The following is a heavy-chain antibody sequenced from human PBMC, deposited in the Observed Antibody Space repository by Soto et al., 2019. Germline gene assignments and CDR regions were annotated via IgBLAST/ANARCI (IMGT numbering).Heavy chain of an antibody. CDR1: GFSFSSYA. CDR2: ISTNGDST. V-gene: IGHV3-64*01. J-gene: IGHJ4*02. D-gene: IGHD1-20*01. Sequence: EVQLVESGGGLVQPGGSLRLSCAASGFSFSSYAMNWVRQAPGKGLEHVSAISTNGDSTYYANSVKGRFTISRDNSKNTLYLEMGSLSVEDMAVYYCAREELYNSFDYWGQGTRVTVSS. CDR3: AREELYNSFDY.